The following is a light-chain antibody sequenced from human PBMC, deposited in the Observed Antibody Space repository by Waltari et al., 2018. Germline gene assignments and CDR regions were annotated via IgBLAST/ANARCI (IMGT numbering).Light chain of an antibody. V-gene: IGKV3-11*01. CDR3: QQRRNWPLT. CDR1: QSGDMY. CDR2: DTS. J-gene: IGKJ4*01. Sequence: EIVLTQSPATLSLSPGERATLSCRASQSGDMYLAWYQQRPGQVPRLLIYDTSNRATDIPARFSGGGSETDFSLTISSLEPEDFAVYYCQQRRNWPLTFGGGTKVEIK.